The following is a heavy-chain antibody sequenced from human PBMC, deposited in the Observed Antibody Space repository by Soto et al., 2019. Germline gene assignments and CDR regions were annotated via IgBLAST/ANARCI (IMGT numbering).Heavy chain of an antibody. V-gene: IGHV4-4*07. CDR2: IYTSGST. J-gene: IGHJ3*02. CDR3: ARLFDATDAFDI. D-gene: IGHD2-15*01. CDR1: GGSISSYY. Sequence: SETLSLTCTVSGGSISSYYWSWIRQPAGKGLEWIGRIYTSGSTNYNPSLKSRVTMSVDTSKNQFSLKMSSVTAADTAVYYCARLFDATDAFDIWGQGTMVTVSS.